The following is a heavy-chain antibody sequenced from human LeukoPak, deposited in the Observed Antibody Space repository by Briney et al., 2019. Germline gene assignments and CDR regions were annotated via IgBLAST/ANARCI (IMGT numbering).Heavy chain of an antibody. CDR1: GGSISSYY. J-gene: IGHJ4*02. CDR2: IYYSGST. V-gene: IGHV4-59*01. Sequence: SETLSLTCTVSGGSISSYYWSWIRQPPGKGLEWIGYIYYSGSTNYNPSLKSRVTISVDTSKNQVSLKLSSVTAADTAVYYCAREPAYSGSYYFDYWGQGTLVTVSS. CDR3: AREPAYSGSYYFDY. D-gene: IGHD1-26*01.